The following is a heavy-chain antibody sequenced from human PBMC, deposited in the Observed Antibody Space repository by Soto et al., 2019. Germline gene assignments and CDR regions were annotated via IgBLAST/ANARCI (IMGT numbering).Heavy chain of an antibody. V-gene: IGHV3-21*01. CDR3: ARLGYCSSTSCAPFYYYYYMDV. CDR2: ISSSSSYI. Sequence: GGSLRLSCAASGFTFSSYSMNWVRQAPGKGLEWVSSISSSSSYIYYADSVKGRFTISRDNAKNSLYLQMNSLRAEDTAVYYCARLGYCSSTSCAPFYYYYYMDVWGKGTTVTVSS. J-gene: IGHJ6*03. CDR1: GFTFSSYS. D-gene: IGHD2-2*01.